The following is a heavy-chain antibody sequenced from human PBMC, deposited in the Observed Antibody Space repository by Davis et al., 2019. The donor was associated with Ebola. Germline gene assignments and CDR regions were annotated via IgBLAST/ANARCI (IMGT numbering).Heavy chain of an antibody. CDR2: VHDSGST. CDR1: GGSISSYY. V-gene: IGHV4-59*01. Sequence: SETLSLTCTVSGGSISSYYWSWIRQPPGKGLEWIGYVHDSGSTNYKLSLESRVAISIDTSKNQFSLKLSSVTAADTAVYYCVTENWYRFESWGQGTLVTVSS. J-gene: IGHJ4*02. D-gene: IGHD1/OR15-1a*01. CDR3: VTENWYRFES.